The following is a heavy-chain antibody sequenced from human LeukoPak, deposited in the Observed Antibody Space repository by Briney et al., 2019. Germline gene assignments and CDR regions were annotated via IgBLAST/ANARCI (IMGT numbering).Heavy chain of an antibody. J-gene: IGHJ3*02. V-gene: IGHV1-18*01. CDR1: GYTFTSYG. CDR3: TRGSEEYYYDSSGYYVDAFDI. Sequence: SVKVSCKASGYTFTSYGISWVRQAPGQGLERMGWISAYNGNTNYAQKLQGRVTMTTDTSTSTAYMELRSLRSDDTAVYYCTRGSEEYYYDSSGYYVDAFDIWGQGTMVTVSS. CDR2: ISAYNGNT. D-gene: IGHD3-22*01.